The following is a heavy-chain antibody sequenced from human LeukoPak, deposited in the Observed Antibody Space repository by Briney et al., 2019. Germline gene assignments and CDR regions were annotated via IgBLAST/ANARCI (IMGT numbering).Heavy chain of an antibody. J-gene: IGHJ6*03. CDR2: IYYSGST. CDR3: ARVHGGNPSPYYYMDV. V-gene: IGHV4-59*01. D-gene: IGHD4-23*01. Sequence: SETLSLTCTVSGGSISSYYWSWIRQPPGKGLEWIGYIYYSGSTNYNPSLKSRVTISVDTSKNQFSLKLSSVTAADTAVYYCARVHGGNPSPYYYMDVWGKGTTVTISS. CDR1: GGSISSYY.